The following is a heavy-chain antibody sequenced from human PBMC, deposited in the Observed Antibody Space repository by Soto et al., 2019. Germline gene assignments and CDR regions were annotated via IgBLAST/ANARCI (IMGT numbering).Heavy chain of an antibody. CDR1: GGSISSYY. V-gene: IGHV4-59*01. J-gene: IGHJ4*02. Sequence: QVQLQESGPGLVKPSETLSLTCTVSGGSISSYYWSWIRQPPGKGLEWIGYIYYSGSTNYNPSLKSRVIISVDTSKNQFSLKLSYVTAADTAVYYCARSDGRYWGQGTLVTVSS. CDR2: IYYSGST. CDR3: ARSDGRY.